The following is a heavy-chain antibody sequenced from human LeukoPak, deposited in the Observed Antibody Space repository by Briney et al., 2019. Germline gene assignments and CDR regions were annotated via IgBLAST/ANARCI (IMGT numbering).Heavy chain of an antibody. CDR1: GFTFSDYY. Sequence: KRGGSLRLSCAASGFTFSDYYISWIRQAPGKGLEWVSDISPSGDIISYADSVKGRFIISRDYAKESLHLQMNSLRVEDSAVYYCARETVAGTFDYWGQGTQVTVSS. D-gene: IGHD6-19*01. CDR3: ARETVAGTFDY. J-gene: IGHJ4*02. V-gene: IGHV3-11*01. CDR2: ISPSGDII.